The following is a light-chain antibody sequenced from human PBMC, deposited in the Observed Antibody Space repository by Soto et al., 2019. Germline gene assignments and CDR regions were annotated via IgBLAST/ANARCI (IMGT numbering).Light chain of an antibody. CDR3: SSYTSSNTLGV. Sequence: QSVLTQPASVSGSPGQSITISCTGTSSDVGGYNYVSWYQHHPGKAPKLMIFQVTNRPSGVSNRFFGSKSGNTASLTISGLQAEDEADYYCSSYTSSNTLGVFGTGTKVTV. CDR2: QVT. V-gene: IGLV2-14*01. J-gene: IGLJ1*01. CDR1: SSDVGGYNY.